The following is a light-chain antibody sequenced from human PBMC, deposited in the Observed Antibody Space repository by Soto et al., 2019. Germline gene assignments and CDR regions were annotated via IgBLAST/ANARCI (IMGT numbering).Light chain of an antibody. CDR2: AAS. CDR1: QGIGVY. CDR3: QKYNSAPLT. J-gene: IGKJ4*01. Sequence: DIQMTQSPSALSASFGDRVTITCRASQGIGVYLAWFQQKPGNAPKLLIYAASTLQSGVPSRFSGSGSGTDFTLTISSLQPEDVATYYCQKYNSAPLTFGGGTKVDIK. V-gene: IGKV1-27*01.